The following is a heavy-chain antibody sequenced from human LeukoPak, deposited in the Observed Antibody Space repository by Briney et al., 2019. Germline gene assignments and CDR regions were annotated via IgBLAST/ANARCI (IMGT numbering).Heavy chain of an antibody. J-gene: IGHJ4*02. CDR3: ARGSLLWFGELFLDYFDY. CDR1: GFTFSSYW. V-gene: IGHV3-7*03. Sequence: GGSLRLSCAASGFTFSSYWMSWVRQAPGKGLEWVANIKQDGSEKYYVDSVKGRVTISRDNAKNSLYLQMNSLRAEDTAVYYCARGSLLWFGELFLDYFDYWGQGTLVTVSS. CDR2: IKQDGSEK. D-gene: IGHD3-10*01.